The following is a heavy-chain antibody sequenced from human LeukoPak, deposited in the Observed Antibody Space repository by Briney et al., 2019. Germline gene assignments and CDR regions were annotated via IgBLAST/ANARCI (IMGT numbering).Heavy chain of an antibody. V-gene: IGHV4-30-2*01. CDR2: IYHSGST. Sequence: SETLSLSCAVSGVSFSGYYRSWVRQPPGKGLEWIWYIYHSGSTYYNPSLKSRVTISGDRAKNQFSLKLSSGTAADTAVYYCARPRASPIDGMDVWGQGTTVTVSS. D-gene: IGHD2-21*01. CDR3: ARPRASPIDGMDV. CDR1: GVSFSGYY. J-gene: IGHJ6*02.